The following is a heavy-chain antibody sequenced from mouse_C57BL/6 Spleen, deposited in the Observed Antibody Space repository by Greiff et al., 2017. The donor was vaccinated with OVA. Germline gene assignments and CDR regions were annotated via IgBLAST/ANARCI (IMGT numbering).Heavy chain of an antibody. V-gene: IGHV1-54*01. CDR2: INPGSGGT. CDR1: GYAFTNYL. D-gene: IGHD1-1*01. CDR3: ARGEDYYGSSPFDY. Sequence: QAQLQQSGAELVRPGTSVKVSCKASGYAFTNYLIEWVKQRPGQGLEWIGVINPGSGGTNYNEKFRGKATLTADKSSSTAYMQLSSLTSEDSAVYFCARGEDYYGSSPFDYWGQGTTLTVSS. J-gene: IGHJ2*01.